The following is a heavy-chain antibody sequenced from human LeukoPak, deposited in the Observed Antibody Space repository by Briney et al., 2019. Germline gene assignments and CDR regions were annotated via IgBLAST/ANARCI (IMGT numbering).Heavy chain of an antibody. V-gene: IGHV4-39*07. CDR1: GDSISSSSSY. CDR2: IYYSGST. CDR3: ARVLAAAGNNWFDP. D-gene: IGHD6-13*01. Sequence: SETLSLTCTVSGDSISSSSSYWGWIRQPPGEGLEWIGSIYYSGSTYYNTSLKSRVTISVDTSKNQFSLKLSSVTAADTAVYYCARVLAAAGNNWFDPWGQGTLITVSS. J-gene: IGHJ5*02.